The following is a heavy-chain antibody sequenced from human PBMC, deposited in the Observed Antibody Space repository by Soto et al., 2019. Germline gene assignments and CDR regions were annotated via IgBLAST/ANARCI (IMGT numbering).Heavy chain of an antibody. D-gene: IGHD6-19*01. CDR1: GGSFSGYY. CDR2: INHSGST. J-gene: IGHJ5*02. Sequence: SETLSLTCAVYGGSFSGYYWSWIRQPPGKGLEWIVEINHSGSTNYNPSLKSRVTISVDTSNNQFSLKLSSVTAADTAVYYCARGAWYSSGWYIGPRGWFDPWGQGTLVTVSS. CDR3: ARGAWYSSGWYIGPRGWFDP. V-gene: IGHV4-34*01.